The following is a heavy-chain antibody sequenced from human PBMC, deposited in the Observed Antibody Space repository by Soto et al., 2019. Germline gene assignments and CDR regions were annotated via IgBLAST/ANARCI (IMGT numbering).Heavy chain of an antibody. Sequence: QTGGSLRLSCEASGFTFSSKWMTWVRQVSGKGLEWVANINQDATQKYYVDSVKGRFTISRDNAKNSLYLQMNSLRVEDTAVYYCARANAIDVWGQGIMVTVSS. CDR1: GFTFSSKW. CDR2: INQDATQK. V-gene: IGHV3-7*01. CDR3: ARANAIDV. J-gene: IGHJ3*01.